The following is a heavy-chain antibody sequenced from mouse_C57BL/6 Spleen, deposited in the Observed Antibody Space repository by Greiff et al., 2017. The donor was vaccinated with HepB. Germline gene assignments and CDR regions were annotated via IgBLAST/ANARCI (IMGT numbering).Heavy chain of an antibody. CDR1: GFNIKDDY. CDR2: IDPENGDT. J-gene: IGHJ3*01. V-gene: IGHV14-4*01. CDR3: TTLRAQAFAY. Sequence: EVQLQESGAELVRPGASVKLSCTASGFNIKDDYMHWVKQRPEQGLEWIGWIDPENGDTEYASKFQGKATITADTSSNTAYLQLSSLTSEDTAVYYCTTLRAQAFAYWGQGTLVTVSA. D-gene: IGHD3-2*02.